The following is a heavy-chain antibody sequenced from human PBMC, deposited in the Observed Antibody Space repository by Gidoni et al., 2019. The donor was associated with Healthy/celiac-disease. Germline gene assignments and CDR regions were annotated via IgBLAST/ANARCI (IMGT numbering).Heavy chain of an antibody. CDR1: GGSISSSSCD. D-gene: IGHD4-17*01. Sequence: QLQLQESGPGLVKPSETLSLTCTVSGGSISSSSCDWGWIRQPPGKGREWIESFYYSGCTYDNPSLKSRVTISVDTSKNQFSLKLSSVTASDTAVYYCARHLYGGNSGYVDYWGQGTLVTVSS. CDR2: FYYSGCT. V-gene: IGHV4-39*01. CDR3: ARHLYGGNSGYVDY. J-gene: IGHJ4*02.